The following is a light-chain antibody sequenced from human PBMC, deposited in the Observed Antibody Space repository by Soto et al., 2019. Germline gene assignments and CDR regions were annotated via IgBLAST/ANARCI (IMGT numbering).Light chain of an antibody. CDR3: QKYGSSPWT. V-gene: IGKV3-20*01. J-gene: IGKJ1*01. Sequence: EIVLTQFPGTLSLSPGERPTLSCRASQSVSSSYLAWYQQKPGQAPRLXIYGASSRATGIPDRFSGSGSGTDFTLTISRLEPEDFAVYYCQKYGSSPWTCGQGTKVDIK. CDR2: GAS. CDR1: QSVSSSY.